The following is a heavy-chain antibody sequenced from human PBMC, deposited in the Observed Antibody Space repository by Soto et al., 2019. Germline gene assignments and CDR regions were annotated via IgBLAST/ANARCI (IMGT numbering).Heavy chain of an antibody. D-gene: IGHD5-18*01. Sequence: PSETLSLPCTVSGGSIRDFCGRWIRKHPGKGLEWIGYIYYTGSAYYNPSLKSRVTISIDTSKNQFSLTVTSVTAADTAVYYCARGGRGYNYSRSGFWGQGTLVTVSS. CDR2: IYYTGSA. V-gene: IGHV4-59*12. CDR3: ARGGRGYNYSRSGF. CDR1: GGSIRDFC. J-gene: IGHJ4*02.